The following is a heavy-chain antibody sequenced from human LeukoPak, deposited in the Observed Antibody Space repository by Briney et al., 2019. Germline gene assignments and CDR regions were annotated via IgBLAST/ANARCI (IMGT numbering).Heavy chain of an antibody. CDR2: INHSGST. D-gene: IGHD6-13*01. V-gene: IGHV4-34*01. Sequence: SETLSLTCTVSGGSISSYYWSWIRQPPGKGLEWIGEINHSGSTNYNPSLKSRVTISVDTSKNQFSLKLSSVTAADTAVYYCARGGYSSSWYPLRVDWFDPWGQGTLVTVSS. J-gene: IGHJ5*02. CDR3: ARGGYSSSWYPLRVDWFDP. CDR1: GGSISSYY.